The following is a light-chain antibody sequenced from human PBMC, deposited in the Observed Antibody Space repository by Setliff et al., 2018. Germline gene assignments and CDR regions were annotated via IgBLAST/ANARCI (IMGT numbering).Light chain of an antibody. Sequence: ELTQPPSVSVAPGKTAMITCEGNNIGSKGVHWYQQKPGQAPVLVIYYDRDRPSGIPERFSGSNSGNTATLTISRVEVGDEADYYCQVSDTNSDLFVLFGGGTKVTVL. CDR1: NIGSKG. J-gene: IGLJ2*01. CDR2: YDR. V-gene: IGLV3-21*04. CDR3: QVSDTNSDLFVL.